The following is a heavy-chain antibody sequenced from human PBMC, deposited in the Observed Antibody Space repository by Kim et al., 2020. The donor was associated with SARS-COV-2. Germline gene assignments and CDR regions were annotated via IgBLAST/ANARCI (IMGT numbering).Heavy chain of an antibody. V-gene: IGHV3-23*01. J-gene: IGHJ6*02. Sequence: GGSLRLSCAASGFTFSSYAMSWVRQAPGKGLEWVSAISGSGGSTYYADSVKGRFTISRDNSKNTLYLQMNSLRAEDTAVYYCAKVLTWFGELFPSYYGMDVWGQGTTVTVSS. CDR1: GFTFSSYA. D-gene: IGHD3-10*01. CDR3: AKVLTWFGELFPSYYGMDV. CDR2: ISGSGGST.